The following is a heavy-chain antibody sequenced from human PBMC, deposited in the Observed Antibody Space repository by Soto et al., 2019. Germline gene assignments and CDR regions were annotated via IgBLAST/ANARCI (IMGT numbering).Heavy chain of an antibody. CDR1: GFTFSSYA. CDR3: ARDLLRYFDWSHFDY. J-gene: IGHJ4*02. V-gene: IGHV3-30-3*01. D-gene: IGHD3-9*01. Sequence: GGSLRLSCAASGFTFSSYAMHWVRQAPGKGLEWVAVISYDGSNKYYADSVKGRFTISRDNSKNTLYLQMNSLRAEDTAVYYCARDLLRYFDWSHFDYWGQGTLVTVSS. CDR2: ISYDGSNK.